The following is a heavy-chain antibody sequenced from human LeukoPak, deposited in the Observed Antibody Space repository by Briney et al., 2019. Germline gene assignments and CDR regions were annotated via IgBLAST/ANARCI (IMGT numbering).Heavy chain of an antibody. CDR2: IYYSGST. V-gene: IGHV4-59*04. D-gene: IGHD3-3*01. CDR1: GFTFSDYY. Sequence: GSLRLSCAASGFTFSDYYMSWIRQAPGKGLEWVGNIYYSGSTFYNPSLKSRVTISVDTSKNQFSLKLSSVTAAGTAVYYCSRSVTTSYYYYGMDVWGQGTTVTVSS. J-gene: IGHJ6*02. CDR3: SRSVTTSYYYYGMDV.